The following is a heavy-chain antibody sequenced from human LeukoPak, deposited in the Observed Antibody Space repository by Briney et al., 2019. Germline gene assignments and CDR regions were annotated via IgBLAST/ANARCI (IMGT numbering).Heavy chain of an antibody. CDR3: AKDPIAVIAVAGPQLPGY. V-gene: IGHV3-30*02. CDR1: GFTFSSNG. CDR2: IQYDGSKK. Sequence: GGSLRLSCVASGFTFSSNGMHWVRQAPGKGLEWVTFIQYDGSKKYYADSVKGRFTISRDNSKNTLYLEMNSLRAEDTAVYYCAKDPIAVIAVAGPQLPGYWGQGTLVTVSS. J-gene: IGHJ4*02. D-gene: IGHD6-19*01.